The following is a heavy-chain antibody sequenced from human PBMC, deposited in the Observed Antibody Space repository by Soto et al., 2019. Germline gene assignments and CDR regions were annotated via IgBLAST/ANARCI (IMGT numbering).Heavy chain of an antibody. V-gene: IGHV1-69*13. D-gene: IGHD5-18*01. CDR1: GGTFSSYA. J-gene: IGHJ6*02. CDR3: ARGPQRPRTIDYYYGMDV. CDR2: IIPIFGTA. Sequence: GASVKVSCKASGGTFSSYAISWVRQAPGQGLEWMGGIIPIFGTANYAQKFQGRVTITADESTSTAYMELSSLRSEDTAVYYCARGPQRPRTIDYYYGMDVWGQGTTVTVSS.